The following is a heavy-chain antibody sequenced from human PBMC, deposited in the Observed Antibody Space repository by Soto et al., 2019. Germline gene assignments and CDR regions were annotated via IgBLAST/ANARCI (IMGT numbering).Heavy chain of an antibody. CDR2: IKQNGSEK. J-gene: IGHJ4*02. CDR3: ARDRATGFSFDY. CDR1: GFTFSSYW. D-gene: IGHD1-1*01. V-gene: IGHV3-7*01. Sequence: GGSLRLSCAASGFTFSSYWMSWVRQAPGKGLEWVANIKQNGSEKYYGDSVKVRFTISRDNAKNSLYLQMNRLRAEDTAVYYCARDRATGFSFDYWGQGTLVTVSS.